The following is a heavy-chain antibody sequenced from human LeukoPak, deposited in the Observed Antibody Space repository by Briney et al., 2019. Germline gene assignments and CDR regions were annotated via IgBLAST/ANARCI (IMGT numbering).Heavy chain of an antibody. CDR1: GYTFTGYY. CDR3: ARARGVTVLYYYYGMDV. D-gene: IGHD2-21*02. V-gene: IGHV1-2*02. CDR2: INPNSGGT. Sequence: ASVKVSCKASGYTFTGYYMHWVRQAPGQGLEWMGWINPNSGGTNYAQKFQGRVTMTRDTSISTAYMELSRLRPEDTAVYYCARARGVTVLYYYYGMDVWGQGTTVTVSS. J-gene: IGHJ6*02.